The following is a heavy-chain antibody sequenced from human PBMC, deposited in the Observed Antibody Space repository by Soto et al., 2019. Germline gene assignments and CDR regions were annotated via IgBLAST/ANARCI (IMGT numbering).Heavy chain of an antibody. Sequence: SEMLSLSYTVCGGYISNYYWSWIRQPPGKGLEWIGYVYYTGSTSYNPSLKRRVTFSADSSRGQFSLRLNSVTAADTAVYYCARTVLGFDILADSFVDFYYYLDVWVQGTTVTVS. J-gene: IGHJ6*03. V-gene: IGHV4-59*08. CDR2: VYYTGST. CDR3: ARTVLGFDILADSFVDFYYYLDV. D-gene: IGHD3-9*01. CDR1: GGYISNYY.